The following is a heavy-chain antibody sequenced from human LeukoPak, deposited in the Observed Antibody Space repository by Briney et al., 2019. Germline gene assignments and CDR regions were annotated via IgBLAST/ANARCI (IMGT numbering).Heavy chain of an antibody. Sequence: GGSLRLSCAASGFTFSSYGMHWVRQAPGKGLEWVAVIWYDGSNKYYADSVKGRFTISRDNSKNTLYLQMNSLRAEDTAVYYCARDHMDTAMVTYFDYWGQGTLVTVSS. D-gene: IGHD5-18*01. CDR1: GFTFSSYG. J-gene: IGHJ4*02. CDR2: IWYDGSNK. CDR3: ARDHMDTAMVTYFDY. V-gene: IGHV3-33*01.